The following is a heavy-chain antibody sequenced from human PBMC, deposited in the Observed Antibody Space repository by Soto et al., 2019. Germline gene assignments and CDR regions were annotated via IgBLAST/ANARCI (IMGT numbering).Heavy chain of an antibody. D-gene: IGHD4-17*01. CDR1: GYTFTSYY. J-gene: IGHJ4*01. CDR3: ARERATVTTASGVDY. V-gene: IGHV1-46*01. CDR2: INPSGGST. Sequence: ASVKVSCKASGYTFTSYYIHWVRQAPGQGLEWLGIINPSGGSTSYAQKLHGRVTVTRDTSTSTVYMELSSLRSDDTAVYFCARERATVTTASGVDYWG.